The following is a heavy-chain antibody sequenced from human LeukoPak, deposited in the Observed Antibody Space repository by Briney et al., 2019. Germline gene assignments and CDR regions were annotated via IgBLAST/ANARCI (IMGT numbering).Heavy chain of an antibody. J-gene: IGHJ4*02. Sequence: ASVKVSCKASGYTFTSYAIHWVRQAPGQRLEWMGWTNAGNGNTKYSQKFQGRVTITRDTSASTAYMELSSLRSEDTAVYYCARLGDYGETFDYWGQGTLVTVSS. CDR2: TNAGNGNT. D-gene: IGHD4-17*01. CDR3: ARLGDYGETFDY. CDR1: GYTFTSYA. V-gene: IGHV1-3*01.